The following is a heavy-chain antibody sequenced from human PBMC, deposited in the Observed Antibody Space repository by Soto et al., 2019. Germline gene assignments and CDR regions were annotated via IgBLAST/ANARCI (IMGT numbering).Heavy chain of an antibody. CDR2: IYYSGST. CDR3: ARHYDFWSGYHFDY. J-gene: IGHJ4*02. Sequence: TSETLSLTCTVSGGSISSSSYYWGWIRQPPGKGLEWIGSIYYSGSTYYNPSLKSRVTISVDTSKNQFSLKLSSVTAADTAVYYCARHYDFWSGYHFDYWDQGTLVTVSS. CDR1: GGSISSSSYY. D-gene: IGHD3-3*01. V-gene: IGHV4-39*01.